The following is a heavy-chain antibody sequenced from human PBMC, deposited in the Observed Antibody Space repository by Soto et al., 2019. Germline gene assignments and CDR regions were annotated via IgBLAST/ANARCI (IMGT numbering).Heavy chain of an antibody. D-gene: IGHD2-21*01. V-gene: IGHV1-46*01. CDR1: GYTFINYY. Sequence: QAHLVQSGAEVREPGASVKVSCRTSGYTFINYYIHWVRQAPGHGLEWMAIINPMSGATNYAQKFQGRITLTMDTSTTTVYMEVSRLTSEDTAVYYCARDLAAGDLWGQGTLVTVSS. J-gene: IGHJ4*02. CDR3: ARDLAAGDL. CDR2: INPMSGAT.